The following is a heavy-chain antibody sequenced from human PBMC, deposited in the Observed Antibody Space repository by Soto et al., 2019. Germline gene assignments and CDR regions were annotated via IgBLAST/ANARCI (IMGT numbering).Heavy chain of an antibody. V-gene: IGHV1-46*01. D-gene: IGHD6-6*01. J-gene: IGHJ4*02. Sequence: ASVKVSCKASGYTFAAYFMHWVRQAPGQGLEWMGIINPRGGSTNYAQRFQGRVAMTWDTSTSTAYMELGSLRSDDTAVYYCARAPYSSSSFFFDFWGQGTPVTVSS. CDR1: GYTFAAYF. CDR2: INPRGGST. CDR3: ARAPYSSSSFFFDF.